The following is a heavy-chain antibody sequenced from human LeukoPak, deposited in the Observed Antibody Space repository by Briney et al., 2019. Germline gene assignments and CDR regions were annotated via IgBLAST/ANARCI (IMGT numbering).Heavy chain of an antibody. CDR2: INHSGST. V-gene: IGHV4-34*01. J-gene: IGHJ6*03. CDR1: GGSFSGYY. D-gene: IGHD5-18*01. Sequence: SETLSLTCAVYGGSFSGYYWSWIRQPPGKGLEWIGEINHSGSTNYNPSLKSRVTISVDTSKNQFSLKLSSVTAADTAVYYCARHQGTVDTAMVTNYYYYMDVWGKGTTVTVSS. CDR3: ARHQGTVDTAMVTNYYYYMDV.